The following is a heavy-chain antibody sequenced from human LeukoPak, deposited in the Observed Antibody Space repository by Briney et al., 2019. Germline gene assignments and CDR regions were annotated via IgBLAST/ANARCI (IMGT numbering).Heavy chain of an antibody. V-gene: IGHV3-48*01. CDR2: ISHTSSAI. CDR1: GFTFSTYG. D-gene: IGHD3-9*01. Sequence: GGSLRLSCAASGFTFSTYGMNWVRQSPGKGLEWVSYISHTSSAIYYADSVKGRFTISRDNAKNSLYLQMNSLRGEDTAVYYCARASHTGYDYWGQGTLVTVSS. CDR3: ARASHTGYDY. J-gene: IGHJ4*02.